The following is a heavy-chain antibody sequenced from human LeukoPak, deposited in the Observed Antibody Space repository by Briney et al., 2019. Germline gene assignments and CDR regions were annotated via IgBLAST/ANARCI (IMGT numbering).Heavy chain of an antibody. Sequence: SETLSLTCTVSGGSISTYYWSWIRQPPGKGLEWIGYIYYRGNSNYNPSLKSRVTISVDTSKNQFSLKLSSVTAADTAVYYCAGLGASGNGYLSWFDPWGQGTLVTVSS. CDR1: GGSISTYY. CDR2: IYYRGNS. J-gene: IGHJ5*02. CDR3: AGLGASGNGYLSWFDP. V-gene: IGHV4-59*01. D-gene: IGHD3-22*01.